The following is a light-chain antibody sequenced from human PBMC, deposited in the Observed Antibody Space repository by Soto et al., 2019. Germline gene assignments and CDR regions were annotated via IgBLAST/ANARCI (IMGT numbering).Light chain of an antibody. CDR2: AAS. CDR3: QQSNSTPFT. CDR1: QTISTY. V-gene: IGKV1-39*01. J-gene: IGKJ4*01. Sequence: DIQMTQSPSSLSASVGDRVTITCRASQTISTYLNWYQQKPGKAPKVLIYAASSLQSGVPSRFSGSGSGTDFTLTISSLQPEDFATYYCQQSNSTPFTFGGGTKVEIK.